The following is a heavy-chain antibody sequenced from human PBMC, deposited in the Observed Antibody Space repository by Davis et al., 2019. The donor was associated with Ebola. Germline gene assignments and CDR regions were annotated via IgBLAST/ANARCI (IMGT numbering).Heavy chain of an antibody. D-gene: IGHD2-15*01. Sequence: SETLSLTCTVSAGSISSYYWSWIRQPPGKGLAWIGYIYYSGSTNYNHSLKSRVTISVDTSKNQFSLKLSSVPAADTAVYYCARTPVVVVAAVPVPYYGMDVWGQGTTVTVSS. CDR2: IYYSGST. CDR3: ARTPVVVVAAVPVPYYGMDV. J-gene: IGHJ6*02. CDR1: AGSISSYY. V-gene: IGHV4-59*12.